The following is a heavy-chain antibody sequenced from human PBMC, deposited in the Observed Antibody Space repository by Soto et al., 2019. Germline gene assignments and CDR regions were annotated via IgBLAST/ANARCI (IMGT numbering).Heavy chain of an antibody. J-gene: IGHJ4*02. CDR1: GFTFTRYS. Sequence: LRLSCAASGFTFTRYSMNWVRQAPGKGLEWVSSISSTTNYIYYGDSMKGRFIISRDNAKNSVYLQMSSLTGEDTAVYYCASQRDYGEHDYWGQGTLVTVSS. D-gene: IGHD4-17*01. CDR3: ASQRDYGEHDY. V-gene: IGHV3-21*01. CDR2: ISSTTNYI.